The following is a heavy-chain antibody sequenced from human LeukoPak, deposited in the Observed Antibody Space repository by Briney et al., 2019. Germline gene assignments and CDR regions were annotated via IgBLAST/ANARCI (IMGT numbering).Heavy chain of an antibody. J-gene: IGHJ4*02. CDR1: GFTFSSYA. CDR2: ISGSGGST. D-gene: IGHD6-19*01. V-gene: IGHV3-23*01. Sequence: GGSLRLSCAASGFTFSSYAMSWVRQAPGKGLEWVSAISGSGGSTYYADSVKGRFTIARDNSKNTLYLQMNSLRAEDTAVYYCAKGRGGSGWTGFDYWGQGTLVTVSS. CDR3: AKGRGGSGWTGFDY.